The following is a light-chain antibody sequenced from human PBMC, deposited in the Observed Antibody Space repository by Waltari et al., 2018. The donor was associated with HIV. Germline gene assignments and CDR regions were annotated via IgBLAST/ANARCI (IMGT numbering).Light chain of an antibody. CDR3: ASNRLDYTLI. Sequence: QSALTQPASVSGFLGQSIHISCTGISTDSRFYQYVSWYQQYPGKIPRLIIFDINNRPSGVSVHFSGSRSGNSASLTFSGLQSGDEAHYYCASNRLDYTLIFGGGTKLTVL. CDR2: DIN. V-gene: IGLV2-14*03. J-gene: IGLJ2*01. CDR1: STDSRFYQY.